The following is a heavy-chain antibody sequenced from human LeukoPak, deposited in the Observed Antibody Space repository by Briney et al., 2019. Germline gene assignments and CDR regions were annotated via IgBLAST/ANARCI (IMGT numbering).Heavy chain of an antibody. CDR2: IKQDGSEK. Sequence: GGSLRLSCAASGFTFSSYWMSWVRQAPGKGLEWVANIKQDGSEKYYVDSVKGRFTISRDNAKNSLYLQMNSLRAEDTAVYYCARDDDYGANGAFDIWGQGTMVTVSS. CDR3: ARDDDYGANGAFDI. V-gene: IGHV3-7*01. J-gene: IGHJ3*02. D-gene: IGHD4-23*01. CDR1: GFTFSSYW.